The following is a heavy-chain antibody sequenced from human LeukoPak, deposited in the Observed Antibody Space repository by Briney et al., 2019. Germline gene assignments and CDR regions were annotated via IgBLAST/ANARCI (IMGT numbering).Heavy chain of an antibody. CDR3: ATPLAYCRGGSCYDSGHFDY. J-gene: IGHJ4*02. CDR1: GYPFTRYR. V-gene: IGHV1-46*01. D-gene: IGHD2-15*01. Sequence: ASVKVSCKASGYPFTRYRIHWVRRAPGQGLEWVGVIDPNHGTAAYSQTFQGRVTMTRDMSTNTVYMDLSSLRPEDTAMYYCATPLAYCRGGSCYDSGHFDYWGQGTLVTVSS. CDR2: IDPNHGTA.